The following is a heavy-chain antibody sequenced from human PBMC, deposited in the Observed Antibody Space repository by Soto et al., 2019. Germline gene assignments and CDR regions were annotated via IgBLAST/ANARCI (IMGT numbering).Heavy chain of an antibody. J-gene: IGHJ4*02. CDR2: IYYSGST. CDR1: GGSISSGDYY. CDR3: DRGRGRSWYYFFDY. Sequence: SETLSLTCTVSGGSISSGDYYWSWIRQPPGKGLECIGYIYYSGSTYYNPSLKSRVTISVDTSKNQFSLKLSSVTAADTAVYFCDRGRGRSWYYFFDYWGQGTFVTVSS. D-gene: IGHD6-13*01. V-gene: IGHV4-30-4*01.